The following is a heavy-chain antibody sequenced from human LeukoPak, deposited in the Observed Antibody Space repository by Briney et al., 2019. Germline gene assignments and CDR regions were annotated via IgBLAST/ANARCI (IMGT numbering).Heavy chain of an antibody. CDR3: ARSRWTIFGVVIKSLYYFDY. D-gene: IGHD3-3*01. J-gene: IGHJ4*02. CDR1: GYTFTGYY. V-gene: IGHV1-69*13. Sequence: GASVKVSCKASGYTFTGYYMHWVRQAPGQGLEWMGGIIPIFGTANYAQKFQGRVTITADESTSTAYMELSSLRSEDTAVYYCARSRWTIFGVVIKSLYYFDYWGQGTLVTVSS. CDR2: IIPIFGTA.